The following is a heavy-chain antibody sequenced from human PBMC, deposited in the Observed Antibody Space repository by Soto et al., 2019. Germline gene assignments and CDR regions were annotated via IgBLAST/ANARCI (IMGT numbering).Heavy chain of an antibody. CDR3: ARGPLRNWFDP. V-gene: IGHV1-3*01. CDR1: GYTFTSYA. Sequence: ASVKVSYKASGYTFTSYAMHWVRQAPGQRLEWMGWINAGNSNTKYSQKFQGRVTITKNTSASTAYMELSSLTSEDTAVYYCARGPLRNWFDPWRQGTLVTVAS. J-gene: IGHJ5*02. CDR2: INAGNSNT.